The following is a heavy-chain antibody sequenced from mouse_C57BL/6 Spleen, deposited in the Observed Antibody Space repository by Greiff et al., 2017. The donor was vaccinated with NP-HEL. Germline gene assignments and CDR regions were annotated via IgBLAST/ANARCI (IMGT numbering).Heavy chain of an antibody. V-gene: IGHV1-69*01. CDR1: GYTFTSYW. J-gene: IGHJ2*01. CDR2: IDPSDSYT. D-gene: IGHD1-1*01. CDR3: ARRGYYGSSSLYYFDY. Sequence: QVQLQQPGAELVMPGASVKLSCKASGYTFTSYWMHWVKQRPGQGLEWIGEIDPSDSYTNYNQKFKGKSTLTVDKSSSTAYMQLSSLTSEDSAVYYCARRGYYGSSSLYYFDYWGQGTTLTVSS.